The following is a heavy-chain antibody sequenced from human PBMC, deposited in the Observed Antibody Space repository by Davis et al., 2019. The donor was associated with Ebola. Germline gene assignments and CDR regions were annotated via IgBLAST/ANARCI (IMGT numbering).Heavy chain of an antibody. CDR2: IGTAGDT. D-gene: IGHD2-15*01. CDR3: ARAARSCYPACGMDV. V-gene: IGHV3-13*01. CDR1: GFTVSSNY. J-gene: IGHJ6*02. Sequence: GESLKISCAASGFTVSSNYMSWVRQATGKGLEWVSAIGTAGDTYYPGSVKGRFTISRENAKNSLYLQMNSLRAGDTAVYYCARAARSCYPACGMDVWGQGTTVTVSS.